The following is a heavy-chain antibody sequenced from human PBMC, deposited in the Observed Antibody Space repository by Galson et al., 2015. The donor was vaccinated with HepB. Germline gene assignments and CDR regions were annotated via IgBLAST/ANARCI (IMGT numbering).Heavy chain of an antibody. CDR1: GFSLSTSGVG. V-gene: IGHV2-5*02. Sequence: PALVKPTQTLTLTCTFSGFSLSTSGVGVGWIRQPPGKALEWLALIYWDDDKRYSPSLKSRLTITKDTSKNQVVLTMTNMDPVDTATYYSAHTAPRRYCSGGSCYVPRNPLSFDYWGQGTLVTVSS. CDR3: AHTAPRRYCSGGSCYVPRNPLSFDY. J-gene: IGHJ4*02. CDR2: IYWDDDK. D-gene: IGHD2-15*01.